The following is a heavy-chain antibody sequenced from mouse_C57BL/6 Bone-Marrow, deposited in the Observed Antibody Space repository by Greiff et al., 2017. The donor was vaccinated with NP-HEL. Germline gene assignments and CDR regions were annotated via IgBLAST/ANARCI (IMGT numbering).Heavy chain of an antibody. Sequence: EVQLQQSGAELVRPGASVKLSCTASGFNIKDYYMHWVKQRPEQGLEWIGRIDPEDGDTEYAPKFQGKATMTADTSSNTAYLQLSSLTSEDSAVYFCAREIYYGNYDYWGQGTTLTVSS. CDR3: AREIYYGNYDY. CDR2: IDPEDGDT. CDR1: GFNIKDYY. D-gene: IGHD2-1*01. V-gene: IGHV14-1*01. J-gene: IGHJ2*01.